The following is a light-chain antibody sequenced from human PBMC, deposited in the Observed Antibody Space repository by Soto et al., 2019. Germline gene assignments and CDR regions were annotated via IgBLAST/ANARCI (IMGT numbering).Light chain of an antibody. V-gene: IGKV3-20*01. CDR3: QQYGRTLWT. Sequence: EVVLTQSPGALSLSPGDRATLSCRASQPVSSDFLAWYQHKPGQAPRLLIYSVSNGATGIPDRFSGSGSGTDFTLTISRLGPEDFAVYYCQQYGRTLWTFGQGTKVEIK. CDR2: SVS. J-gene: IGKJ1*01. CDR1: QPVSSDF.